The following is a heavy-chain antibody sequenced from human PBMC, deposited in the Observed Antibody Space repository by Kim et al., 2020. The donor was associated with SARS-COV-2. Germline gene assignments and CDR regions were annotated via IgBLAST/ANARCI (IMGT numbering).Heavy chain of an antibody. D-gene: IGHD2-2*02. V-gene: IGHV5-51*01. CDR2: IYPGDSQT. J-gene: IGHJ6*03. Sequence: GESLKISCKGSGYSFTSYRIAWVRQMPGKGLEWMGTIYPGDSQTRYSPSFQGQVTISADKSISTAYVQWTSLKASETAMYYCASHNSYCTKSRCYTAREYYYYMAVWGKGTTVTVSS. CDR1: GYSFTSYR. CDR3: ASHNSYCTKSRCYTAREYYYYMAV.